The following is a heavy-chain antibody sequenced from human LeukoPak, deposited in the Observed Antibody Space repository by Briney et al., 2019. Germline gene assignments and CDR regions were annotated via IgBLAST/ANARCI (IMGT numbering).Heavy chain of an antibody. CDR3: AREDSSSSKLGFDY. CDR1: GGSFSGYY. J-gene: IGHJ4*02. CDR2: INHSGST. D-gene: IGHD6-6*01. Sequence: SETLSLTCAVYGGSFSGYYWSWIRQPPGKGLEWIGEINHSGSTNYNPSLKSRVTISVDTSKNQFSLKLSSVTAADTAVYYCAREDSSSSKLGFDYWGQGTLVTVSS. V-gene: IGHV4-34*01.